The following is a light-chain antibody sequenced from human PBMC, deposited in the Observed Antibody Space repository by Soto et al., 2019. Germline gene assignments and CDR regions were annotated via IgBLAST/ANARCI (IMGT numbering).Light chain of an antibody. Sequence: EIVITQSPATLSVSPGGRATLSCRASQSISDTLAWYQQKPGQAPRLLIYDTSNRATDIPPRFSGGGSGTDFTLTISSLEPEDFAVYYCQQRTNWRITFGQGTRLEIK. CDR1: QSISDT. J-gene: IGKJ5*01. V-gene: IGKV3-11*01. CDR2: DTS. CDR3: QQRTNWRIT.